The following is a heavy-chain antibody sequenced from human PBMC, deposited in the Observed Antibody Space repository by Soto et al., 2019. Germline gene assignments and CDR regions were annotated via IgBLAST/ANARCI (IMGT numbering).Heavy chain of an antibody. D-gene: IGHD3-10*01. V-gene: IGHV1-24*01. J-gene: IGHJ4*02. CDR3: ATVWRYGSGTFFDY. Sequence: ASVKVSCKVSGYTLTELSMHWARQAPGKGLEWMGGFDPEDGETIYAQKFQGRVTMTEDTSTDTAYMELSSLRSEDTAVYYCATVWRYGSGTFFDYWGQGTLVTVS. CDR2: FDPEDGET. CDR1: GYTLTELS.